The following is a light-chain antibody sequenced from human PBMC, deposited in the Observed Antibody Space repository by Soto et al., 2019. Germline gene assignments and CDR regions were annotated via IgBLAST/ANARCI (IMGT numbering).Light chain of an antibody. CDR3: QQYNNWST. J-gene: IGKJ5*01. Sequence: EIVMTQSPATLSVSPGERATLSCRASQSVSSNLAWYQQKPGQAPRLLIYGASTRATGIPARFSGSGSGTEFTLTISSLQSEDFVVYYCQQYNNWSTFGQGTRLEIK. V-gene: IGKV3-15*01. CDR2: GAS. CDR1: QSVSSN.